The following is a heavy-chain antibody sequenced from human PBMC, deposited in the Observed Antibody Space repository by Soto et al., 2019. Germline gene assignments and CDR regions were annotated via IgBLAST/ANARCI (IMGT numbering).Heavy chain of an antibody. D-gene: IGHD6-13*01. CDR3: ARLPQQLSYYGMDV. Sequence: GASVKVSCKASGYTFTSYGISWGRQAPGQRLERKGWISAYNRNKNYAQKLQGRVTMPADTSTSTAYMELRSLRSDDTAVYYCARLPQQLSYYGMDVWGQGTTVTVSS. J-gene: IGHJ6*02. CDR1: GYTFTSYG. V-gene: IGHV1-18*01. CDR2: ISAYNRNK.